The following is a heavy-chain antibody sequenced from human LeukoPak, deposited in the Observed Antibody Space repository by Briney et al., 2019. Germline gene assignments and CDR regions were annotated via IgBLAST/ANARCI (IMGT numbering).Heavy chain of an antibody. Sequence: SVKVSCKASGGTFSSYAIRWVRQAPGQGLEWMGGIIPIFGTANYAQKFQGRVTITADESTSTAYMELSSLRSVDTAVYYCARVGGYCSSTSCYYRYWGQGTLVTVSS. V-gene: IGHV1-69*01. CDR3: ARVGGYCSSTSCYYRY. D-gene: IGHD2-2*01. CDR1: GGTFSSYA. CDR2: IIPIFGTA. J-gene: IGHJ4*02.